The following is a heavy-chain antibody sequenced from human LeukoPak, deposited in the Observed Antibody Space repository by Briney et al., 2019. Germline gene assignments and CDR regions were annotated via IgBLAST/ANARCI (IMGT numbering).Heavy chain of an antibody. Sequence: ASVKVSCKASGYTLTANYMHWLRQAPGQGLEWMGWINPNSGGTNYAQKFQGRVTMTRDTSISTAYLELSSLRSDDTAVYFCARDSGQWLANVGDWGQGTLVTVSS. CDR3: ARDSGQWLANVGD. CDR1: GYTLTANY. J-gene: IGHJ4*02. CDR2: INPNSGGT. V-gene: IGHV1-2*02. D-gene: IGHD6-19*01.